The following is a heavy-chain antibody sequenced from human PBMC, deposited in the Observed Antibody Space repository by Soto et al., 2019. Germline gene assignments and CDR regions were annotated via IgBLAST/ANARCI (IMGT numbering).Heavy chain of an antibody. CDR2: INHSGST. CDR1: GGSFSGYY. CDR3: ARGRSYGDYAWDYYYYMDV. J-gene: IGHJ6*03. V-gene: IGHV4-34*01. D-gene: IGHD4-17*01. Sequence: SETLSLTCAVYGGSFSGYYWSWIRQPPGKGLEWIGEINHSGSTNYNPSLKSRVTISVDTSKNQFSLKLSSVTAADTAVYYCARGRSYGDYAWDYYYYMDVWGKGTTVTVSS.